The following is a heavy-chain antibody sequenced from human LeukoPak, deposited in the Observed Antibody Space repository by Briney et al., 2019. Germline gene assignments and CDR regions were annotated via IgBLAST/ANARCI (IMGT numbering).Heavy chain of an antibody. CDR2: INHSGST. D-gene: IGHD1-26*01. Sequence: SETLSLTCAVYGGSFSGYYWSWIRQPPGKGLEWIGEINHSGSTNYNPSLKSRVTISVDTSKNQFSLKLSSVTAADTAVYYCARRPRGLKSTDYYYYMDVWGKGTTVTVSS. CDR3: ARRPRGLKSTDYYYYMDV. CDR1: GGSFSGYY. V-gene: IGHV4-34*01. J-gene: IGHJ6*03.